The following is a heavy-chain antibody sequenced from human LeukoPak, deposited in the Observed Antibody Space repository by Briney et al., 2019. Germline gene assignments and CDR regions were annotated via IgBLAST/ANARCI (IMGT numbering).Heavy chain of an antibody. CDR2: IYTSGST. D-gene: IGHD6-19*01. V-gene: IGHV4-61*02. J-gene: IGHJ4*02. CDR1: GGSISSGSYY. Sequence: SQTLSLTRTVSGGSISSGSYYWSWIRQPAGKGLEWIGRIYTSGSTNYNPSLKSRVTISVDTSKNQFSLKLSSVTAADTAVYYCARDPHYSSGLKPETDYWGQGTLVTVSS. CDR3: ARDPHYSSGLKPETDY.